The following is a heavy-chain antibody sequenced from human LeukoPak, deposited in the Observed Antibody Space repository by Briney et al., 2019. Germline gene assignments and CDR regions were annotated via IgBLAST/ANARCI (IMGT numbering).Heavy chain of an antibody. CDR1: GGSFSGYY. CDR2: IYYSGST. Sequence: SETLSLTCAVYGGSFSGYYWSWIRQPPGKGLEWIGSIYYSGSTYYNPSLKSRVTISVDTSKNQFSLKLSSVTAADTAVYYCASPWDYWGQGTLVTVSS. V-gene: IGHV4-34*01. J-gene: IGHJ4*02. CDR3: ASPWDY.